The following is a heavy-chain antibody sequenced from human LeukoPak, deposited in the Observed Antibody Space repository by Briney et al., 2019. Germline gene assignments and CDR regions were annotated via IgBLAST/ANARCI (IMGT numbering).Heavy chain of an antibody. CDR2: INPNSGGT. V-gene: IGHV1-2*02. CDR1: GYTFTGYY. D-gene: IGHD3-10*01. CDR3: ARNAVNYYGSGSYRYFDL. Sequence: ASVKVSCKASGYTFTGYYMHWVRQAPGQGLEWMGWINPNSGGTNYAQKFQGRVTMTRDTSTRIVYMELSSLRSEDTALYYCARNAVNYYGSGSYRYFDLWGRGTLITVSS. J-gene: IGHJ2*01.